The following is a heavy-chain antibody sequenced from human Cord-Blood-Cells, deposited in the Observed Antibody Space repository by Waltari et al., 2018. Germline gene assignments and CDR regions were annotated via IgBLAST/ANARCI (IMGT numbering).Heavy chain of an antibody. CDR1: GGSFSGYY. CDR3: ARGQVYYDFWSGYYAFDI. CDR2: INHSGST. D-gene: IGHD3-3*01. V-gene: IGHV4-34*01. J-gene: IGHJ3*02. Sequence: QEQLQQWGAGLLKPSEPLSLTCAVYGGSFSGYYWSWIRQPPVKGLEWIGEINHSGSTNYNPSLKSRVTISVDTSKNQFSLKLSSVTAADTAVYYCARGQVYYDFWSGYYAFDIWGQGTMVTVSS.